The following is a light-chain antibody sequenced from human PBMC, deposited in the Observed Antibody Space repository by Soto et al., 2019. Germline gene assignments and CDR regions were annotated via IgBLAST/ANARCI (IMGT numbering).Light chain of an antibody. Sequence: QSALTQPPSASGSPGQSVTISCTGTSSDVGSYKFVSWCQQHPGKAPKLMIYEVTKRPSGVPDRFSGSKSGNTASLTVSGLQAEDEADYYCSSYAGSNNLVFGGGTKLTVL. CDR1: SSDVGSYKF. V-gene: IGLV2-8*01. CDR2: EVT. J-gene: IGLJ3*02. CDR3: SSYAGSNNLV.